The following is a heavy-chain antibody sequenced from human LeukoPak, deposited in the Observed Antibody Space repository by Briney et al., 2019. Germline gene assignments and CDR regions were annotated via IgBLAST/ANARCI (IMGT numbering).Heavy chain of an antibody. CDR2: INPNSGGT. D-gene: IGHD5-18*01. J-gene: IGHJ6*02. Sequence: GASVKVSCKASRYTFTRYYMHWVGQAPGQALEWIGWINPNSGGTNYVQKFEGKVTMTRVTSISTAYMELSRLRSDDTAVYYGARGDTAMVIDYYYYYGMDVWGQGTTVTVSS. CDR3: ARGDTAMVIDYYYYYGMDV. V-gene: IGHV1-2*02. CDR1: RYTFTRYY.